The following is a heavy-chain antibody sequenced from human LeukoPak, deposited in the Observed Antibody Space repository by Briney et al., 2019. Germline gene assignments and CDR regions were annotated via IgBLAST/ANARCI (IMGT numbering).Heavy chain of an antibody. CDR3: AREEFGARPFPFDY. CDR2: ISAYNGNT. CDR1: GYTFTNYG. V-gene: IGHV1-18*01. D-gene: IGHD3-10*01. J-gene: IGHJ4*02. Sequence: ASVKVSCKASGYTFTNYGISWVRQAPGQGLEWMGWISAYNGNTNYAQKLQGRVTMTTDTSTSTAYMELRSLRSDDTAVYYCAREEFGARPFPFDYWGQGTLVTVSS.